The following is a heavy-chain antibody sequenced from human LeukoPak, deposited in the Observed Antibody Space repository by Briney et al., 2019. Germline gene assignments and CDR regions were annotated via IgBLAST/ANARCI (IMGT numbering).Heavy chain of an antibody. CDR3: AREGVTMVRGVIIIGAFDI. CDR1: GGSISSSSYY. Sequence: SETLSLTCTVSGGSISSSSYYWGWIGQPPGKGLEWIGSIYYSGSTYYNPSLKSRVTISVDTSKNQFSLELSSVTAADTAVYYCAREGVTMVRGVIIIGAFDIWGQGTMVTVSS. J-gene: IGHJ3*02. CDR2: IYYSGST. D-gene: IGHD3-10*01. V-gene: IGHV4-39*07.